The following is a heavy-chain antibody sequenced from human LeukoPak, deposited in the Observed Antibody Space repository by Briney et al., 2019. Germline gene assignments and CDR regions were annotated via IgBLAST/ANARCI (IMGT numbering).Heavy chain of an antibody. V-gene: IGHV1-46*01. Sequence: GASVKVSCKASGYIIATYYIDWVRQGPGQGLEWMGRINPSGGSTNYARQFQDRVTMTSDTSTTTVYMELSSLRSEDTAVYFCARVSRDGYYLFDYWGQGTLVTVSS. D-gene: IGHD5-24*01. CDR1: GYIIATYY. CDR3: ARVSRDGYYLFDY. CDR2: INPSGGST. J-gene: IGHJ4*02.